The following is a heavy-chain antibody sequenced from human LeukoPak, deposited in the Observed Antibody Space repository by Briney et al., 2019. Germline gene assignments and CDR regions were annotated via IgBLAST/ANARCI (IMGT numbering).Heavy chain of an antibody. Sequence: GGSLRLSCAASGFGFSSYAMHWVRQAPGKGLEWVALISYDGSNKYIGDSVKGRFTISRDNSKNTLYLQMNSLRAEDTAVYYCAKSASGSYFDSWGQGTLVTVSS. CDR3: AKSASGSYFDS. CDR2: ISYDGSNK. D-gene: IGHD1-26*01. V-gene: IGHV3-30-3*02. J-gene: IGHJ4*02. CDR1: GFGFSSYA.